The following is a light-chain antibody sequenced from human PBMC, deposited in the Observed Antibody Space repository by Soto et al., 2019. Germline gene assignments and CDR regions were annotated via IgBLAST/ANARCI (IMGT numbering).Light chain of an antibody. J-gene: IGKJ1*01. V-gene: IGKV3-11*01. CDR2: DAS. Sequence: EIVLTQSPATLSLSPGERATLSCRASQSVGTYLAWYQQKPGQAPRLLIYDASNRATGIPARFSGSGSGTDFTLTISSLEPEDFAVYYCQQRSSWWTFGQGTKVDIQ. CDR1: QSVGTY. CDR3: QQRSSWWT.